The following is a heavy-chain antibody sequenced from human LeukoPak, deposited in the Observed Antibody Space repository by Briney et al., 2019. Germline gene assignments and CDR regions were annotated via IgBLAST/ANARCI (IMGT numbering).Heavy chain of an antibody. CDR3: ARGGWLPIDY. CDR1: GFTVSSNY. J-gene: IGHJ4*02. CDR2: IYSGGST. Sequence: GGSLRLSCVVSGFTVSSNYMNWVRQAPGKGLEWVSVIYSGGSTYYADSVKGRFTISRDHFKNTLYLQMNSLRAEDTAVYYCARGGWLPIDYWGQGTLVTVSS. D-gene: IGHD5-18*01. V-gene: IGHV3-53*01.